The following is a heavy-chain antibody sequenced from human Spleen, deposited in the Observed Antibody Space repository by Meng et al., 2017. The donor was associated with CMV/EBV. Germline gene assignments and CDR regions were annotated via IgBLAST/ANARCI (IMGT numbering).Heavy chain of an antibody. J-gene: IGHJ5*02. CDR2: IYYSERT. V-gene: IGHV4-39*01. D-gene: IGHD6-13*01. Sequence: QVRLQGAGPEPVKAWVTLSLTRTVSGGPINSSSYYCGWIRQPPGKGLEWIGSIYYSERTYYTPSLQSLVTISAETSKNQFSLKLRSVTAADTAVYSCARPIAAAGWFDPWGQGTLVTVSS. CDR3: ARPIAAAGWFDP. CDR1: GGPINSSSYY.